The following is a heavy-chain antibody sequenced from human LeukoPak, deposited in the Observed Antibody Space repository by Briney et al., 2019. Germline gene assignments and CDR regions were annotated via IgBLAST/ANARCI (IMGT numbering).Heavy chain of an antibody. V-gene: IGHV1-2*04. Sequence: ASVKVSCKASGYTFTGYYMHWVRQAPGQGLEWMGWINPNSGGTNYAQKFQGWVTMTRDTSISTAYMELSRLRSDDTAVYYCARGPYYYDSSGYSSWDYWGQGTLVTVSS. J-gene: IGHJ4*02. CDR3: ARGPYYYDSSGYSSWDY. D-gene: IGHD3-22*01. CDR2: INPNSGGT. CDR1: GYTFTGYY.